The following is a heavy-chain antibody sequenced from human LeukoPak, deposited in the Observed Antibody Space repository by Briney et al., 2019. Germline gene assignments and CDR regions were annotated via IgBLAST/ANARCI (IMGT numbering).Heavy chain of an antibody. Sequence: PGGSLRLSCSASGFTFSSYGMHWVRQAPGKGLEWVAMIWSDGNKKNYADSVKGRFTISRDNSKNTLYLQMNSLRAEDTAVYYCAKDVPGFEYYHDSSAPFDYWGQGTLVTVSS. CDR3: AKDVPGFEYYHDSSAPFDY. J-gene: IGHJ4*02. D-gene: IGHD3-22*01. CDR1: GFTFSSYG. CDR2: IWSDGNKK. V-gene: IGHV3-33*06.